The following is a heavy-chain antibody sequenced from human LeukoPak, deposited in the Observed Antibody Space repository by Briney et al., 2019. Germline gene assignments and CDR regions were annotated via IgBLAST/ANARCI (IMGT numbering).Heavy chain of an antibody. J-gene: IGHJ4*02. D-gene: IGHD3-9*01. CDR3: ARDFFDLGSYFDY. V-gene: IGHV1-18*01. CDR1: GYTFTSYG. Sequence: ASVKVSCKTSGYTFTSYGISWVRQAPGQGLEWMGWIGASNGNTNYAQKFQGRVTMTTDTFTSTAYMELRSLRSDDTAVYYCARDFFDLGSYFDYWGQGTLVTVSS. CDR2: IGASNGNT.